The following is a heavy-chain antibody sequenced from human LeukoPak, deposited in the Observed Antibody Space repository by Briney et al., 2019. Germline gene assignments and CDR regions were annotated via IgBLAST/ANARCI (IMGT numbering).Heavy chain of an antibody. J-gene: IGHJ5*02. Sequence: ASVKVSCKASGGTFSSYAISWVRQAPGQGLEWMGGIIPIFGTANYAQKFRGRVTITADKSTRTAYMELSSLRSEDTAVYYCARESTVTTLDWFDPWGQGTLVTVSS. CDR2: IIPIFGTA. V-gene: IGHV1-69*06. D-gene: IGHD4-17*01. CDR1: GGTFSSYA. CDR3: ARESTVTTLDWFDP.